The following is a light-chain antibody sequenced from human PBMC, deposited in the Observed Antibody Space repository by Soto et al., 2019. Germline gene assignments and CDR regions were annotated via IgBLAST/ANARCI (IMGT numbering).Light chain of an antibody. CDR3: QQRSNWPFT. Sequence: ESVLTQAPGTLSLSQGARATLSCSASQSVSNSYFAWYQQKPGQAPRLLIYGISSRATGIPDRFSGSGSGTDFTLTISSLEPEDFAVYYCQQRSNWPFTFGQGTKLEIK. CDR2: GIS. CDR1: QSVSNSY. J-gene: IGKJ2*01. V-gene: IGKV3D-20*02.